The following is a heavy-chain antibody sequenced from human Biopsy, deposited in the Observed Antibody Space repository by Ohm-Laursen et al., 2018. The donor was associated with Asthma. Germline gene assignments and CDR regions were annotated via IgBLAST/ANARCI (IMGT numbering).Heavy chain of an antibody. CDR3: ARVRGDGSGSSTDNYFGMDV. CDR2: ISYSGTT. Sequence: SQTLSLTCTVSGDSISSPAYYWSWVRQHPGKGLEWIGYISYSGTTFYHPSLMSRLIISLDTSKNQFSLKLSSVTAADTAVYYCARVRGDGSGSSTDNYFGMDVWGQGTTVTVSS. J-gene: IGHJ6*02. CDR1: GDSISSPAYY. D-gene: IGHD3-10*01. V-gene: IGHV4-31*03.